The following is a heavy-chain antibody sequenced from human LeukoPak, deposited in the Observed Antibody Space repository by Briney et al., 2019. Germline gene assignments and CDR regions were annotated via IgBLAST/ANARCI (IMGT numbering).Heavy chain of an antibody. D-gene: IGHD2-2*01. V-gene: IGHV4-4*07. CDR1: GASISNFY. CDR3: ARHQYGLMDV. Sequence: SETLSLTCTISGASISNFYWSWIRQPAGEGLEWIGRVYSSGSTNYNPSLKSRIIMSVDTSKNLFSLKLSSVTAADTAVYYCARHQYGLMDVWGKGTTVTVSS. CDR2: VYSSGST. J-gene: IGHJ6*03.